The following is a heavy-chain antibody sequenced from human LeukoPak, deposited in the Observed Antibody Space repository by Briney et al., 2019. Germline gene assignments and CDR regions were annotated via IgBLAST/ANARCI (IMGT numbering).Heavy chain of an antibody. CDR3: ATRTGNYYDSSGYYSGDAFDI. CDR2: MNPNSGNT. J-gene: IGHJ3*02. D-gene: IGHD3-22*01. V-gene: IGHV1-8*01. CDR1: GYTFTSYD. Sequence: AASVKVSCKASGYTFTSYDINWVRQATGQGLEWMGWMNPNSGNTGYAQKFQGRVTMTEDTSTDTAYMELSSLRSEDTAVYYCATRTGNYYDSSGYYSGDAFDIWGQGTMVTVSS.